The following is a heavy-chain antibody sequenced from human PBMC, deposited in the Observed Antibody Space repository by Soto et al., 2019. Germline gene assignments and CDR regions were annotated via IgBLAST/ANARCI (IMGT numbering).Heavy chain of an antibody. D-gene: IGHD3-3*01. CDR3: ARNRYYHFWSGYYLFDY. CDR1: CGSISSYY. V-gene: IGHV4-59*01. J-gene: IGHJ4*02. Sequence: SETLSLTCTGSCGSISSYYWSWIRQPPGKGLEWIGYIYYSGSTNYNPSLKSRVTISVDTSKNQFSLKLSSVTAADTAVYYCARNRYYHFWSGYYLFDYWGQGTLVTVSS. CDR2: IYYSGST.